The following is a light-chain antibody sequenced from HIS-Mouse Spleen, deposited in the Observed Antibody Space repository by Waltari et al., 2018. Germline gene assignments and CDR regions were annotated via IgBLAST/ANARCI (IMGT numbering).Light chain of an antibody. CDR3: QQYDNLPPRT. V-gene: IGKV1-33*01. Sequence: DIQMTQSPSSLSASVGDRVTITCQASQDISNYLNWYQQKPGKAPKLLIYDASNLETGVQSRFSGSGSGTDFTFTISSLQPEDIATYYCQQYDNLPPRTFGQGTKVEIK. CDR2: DAS. CDR1: QDISNY. J-gene: IGKJ1*01.